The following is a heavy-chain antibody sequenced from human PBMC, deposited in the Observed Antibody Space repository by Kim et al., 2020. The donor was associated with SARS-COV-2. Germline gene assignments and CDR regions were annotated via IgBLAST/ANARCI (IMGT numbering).Heavy chain of an antibody. CDR2: ISYDGSNK. V-gene: IGHV3-30-3*01. CDR3: ARDGLPYGYYDFWSGYSTNDNWFDP. J-gene: IGHJ5*02. CDR1: GFTFSSYA. D-gene: IGHD3-3*01. Sequence: GGSLRLSCAASGFTFSSYAMHWVRQAPGTGLEWVAVISYDGSNKYYADSVKGRFTISRDNSKNTLYLQMNSLRAEDTAVYYCARDGLPYGYYDFWSGYSTNDNWFDPWGEGTLVTVSS.